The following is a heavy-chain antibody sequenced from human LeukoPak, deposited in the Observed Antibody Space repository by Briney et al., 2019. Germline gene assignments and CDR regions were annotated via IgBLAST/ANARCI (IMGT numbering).Heavy chain of an antibody. CDR2: IQYDGSNK. V-gene: IGHV3-30*02. Sequence: PGGSLRLSCAASGFTFSSYGMHWVRQAPGKGLEWVAFIQYDGSNKYYADSVKGRFTISRDNSKNTLYLQMNSLRAEDTAVYYCAKEIVAFDPWGQGTLVTVSS. CDR3: AKEIVAFDP. D-gene: IGHD2-15*01. J-gene: IGHJ5*02. CDR1: GFTFSSYG.